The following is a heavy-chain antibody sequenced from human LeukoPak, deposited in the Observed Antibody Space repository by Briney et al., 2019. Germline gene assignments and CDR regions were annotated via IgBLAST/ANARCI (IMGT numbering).Heavy chain of an antibody. CDR1: GFPFTNYT. J-gene: IGHJ4*02. D-gene: IGHD1-1*01. V-gene: IGHV3-23*01. CDR3: AKREKGTTGRFFDY. CDR2: ISEGVGNT. Sequence: GGALSFSCAASGFPFTNYTMTWFREPPGRGLEWVSGISEGVGNTYYADSLKGRFTISRDHSKKTMYLQMNSLRDEDTDLYYCAKREKGTTGRFFDYWGQGTLVTVSS.